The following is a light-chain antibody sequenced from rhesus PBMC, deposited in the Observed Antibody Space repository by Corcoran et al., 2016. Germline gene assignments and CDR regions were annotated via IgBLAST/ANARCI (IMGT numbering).Light chain of an antibody. CDR1: QGITND. V-gene: IGKV1-25*01. Sequence: DIQMTQSPSSLSASVGDRVTITCRASQGITNDLAWYQQTPGKTPKLLIYEASSLPSGIPSRFSGSGSGTDFTLTISSLQPEDFATYYCQHYYSTPYSFGQGTKVEIK. J-gene: IGKJ2*01. CDR2: EAS. CDR3: QHYYSTPYS.